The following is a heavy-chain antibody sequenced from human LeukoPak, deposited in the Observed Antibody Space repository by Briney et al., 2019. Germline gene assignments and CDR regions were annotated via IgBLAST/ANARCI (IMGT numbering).Heavy chain of an antibody. CDR1: GYTFTSYG. D-gene: IGHD6-13*01. CDR2: ISAYNGNT. CDR3: ARVRGSSWYQLRYYFGY. J-gene: IGHJ4*02. Sequence: ASVKVSCKASGYTFTSYGISWVRQAPGQGLEWMGWISAYNGNTNYAQKLQGRVTMTTDTSTSTAYMELRSLRSDDTAVYYCARVRGSSWYQLRYYFGYWGQGTLVTVSS. V-gene: IGHV1-18*01.